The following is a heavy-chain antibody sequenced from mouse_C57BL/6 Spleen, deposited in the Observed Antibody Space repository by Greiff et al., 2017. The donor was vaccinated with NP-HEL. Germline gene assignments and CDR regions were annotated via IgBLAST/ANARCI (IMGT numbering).Heavy chain of an antibody. Sequence: VQLQQPGAELVRPGSSVKLSCKASGYTFTSYWMHWVKQRPIQGLEWIGNIDPSDSETHYNQKFKDKATLTVDKSSSTAYMQLSSLTSEDSAVYYCARLRQGYYYAMDYWGQGTSVTVSS. V-gene: IGHV1-52*01. CDR3: ARLRQGYYYAMDY. D-gene: IGHD2-12*01. CDR2: IDPSDSET. J-gene: IGHJ4*01. CDR1: GYTFTSYW.